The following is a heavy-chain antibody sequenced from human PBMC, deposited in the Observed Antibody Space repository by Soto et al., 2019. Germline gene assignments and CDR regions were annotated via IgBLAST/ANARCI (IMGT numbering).Heavy chain of an antibody. CDR1: GGSVSSDSYY. D-gene: IGHD3-9*01. CDR2: IYYGGST. J-gene: IGHJ6*02. Sequence: QVQLQESGPGLVKPSETLSLTCTVSGGSVSSDSYYWSWIRQPPGKGLEWIGYIYYGGSTNYNPSLKSGVNISVDTTKNQFSLKLSSVTAADTAVYYCARVAFNDDIWTGFGYYCGMDVWGQGTTVTVSS. V-gene: IGHV4-61*01. CDR3: ARVAFNDDIWTGFGYYCGMDV.